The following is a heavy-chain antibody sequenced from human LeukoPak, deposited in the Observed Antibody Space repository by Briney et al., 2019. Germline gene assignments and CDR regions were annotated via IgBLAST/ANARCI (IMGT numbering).Heavy chain of an antibody. V-gene: IGHV4-34*01. CDR3: ARRDRSIVVVVAATPLAWFDP. D-gene: IGHD2-15*01. J-gene: IGHJ5*02. CDR2: INHSGST. CDR1: GGSFSGYY. Sequence: SETLSLTCAVYGGSFSGYYWSWIRQPPGKGLEWIGEINHSGSTNYNPSLKSRVTISVDTSKNQFSLKLSSVTAADTAVYYCARRDRSIVVVVAATPLAWFDPWGQGTLVTVSS.